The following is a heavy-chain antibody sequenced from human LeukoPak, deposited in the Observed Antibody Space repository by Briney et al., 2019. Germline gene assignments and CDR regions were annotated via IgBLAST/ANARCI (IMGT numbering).Heavy chain of an antibody. D-gene: IGHD3-16*01. CDR1: GFTFSNAW. CDR3: ARVMSASVWRSYGSYYYYYYMDI. V-gene: IGHV3-7*01. J-gene: IGHJ6*03. Sequence: PGESLRLSCAASGFTFSNAWMSWVRQAPGKGLEWVANIKQDGSEKYSVDSVKGRFTISRDNAKNSLYMQMNSLRAEDTAVYYCARVMSASVWRSYGSYYYYYYMDIWGKGTTVTVSS. CDR2: IKQDGSEK.